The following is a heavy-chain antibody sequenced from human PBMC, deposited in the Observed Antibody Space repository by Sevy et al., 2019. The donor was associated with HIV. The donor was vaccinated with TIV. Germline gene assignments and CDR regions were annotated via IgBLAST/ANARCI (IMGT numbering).Heavy chain of an antibody. D-gene: IGHD3-22*01. V-gene: IGHV3-30*03. J-gene: IGHJ4*02. CDR3: ARGDSSGCPDY. Sequence: GGSLRLSCAASGFTFSSYGMHWVRQAPGKGLEWVAVISYDGSNKYYADSVKGRFTISRDNSKNSLSLQMNSLRAEDTAVYYCARGDSSGCPDYWGQGTLVTVSS. CDR2: ISYDGSNK. CDR1: GFTFSSYG.